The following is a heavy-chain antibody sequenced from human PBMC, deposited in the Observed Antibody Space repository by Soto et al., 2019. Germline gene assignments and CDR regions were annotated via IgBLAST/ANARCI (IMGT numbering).Heavy chain of an antibody. CDR1: GYTFTSYS. V-gene: IGHV1-46*01. D-gene: IGHD4-4*01. CDR2: INPDGGGT. J-gene: IGHJ6*02. Sequence: QVQLVQSGAEVKKPGASVKVSCTASGYTFTSYSMHWVRLAPGQGLEWMGLINPDGGGTSYAQQFQGGVLMTRDTSTITAYLEMSSLGSEDTAGYYSAAGGNHLGMDVWGQATTVTVSS. CDR3: AAGGNHLGMDV.